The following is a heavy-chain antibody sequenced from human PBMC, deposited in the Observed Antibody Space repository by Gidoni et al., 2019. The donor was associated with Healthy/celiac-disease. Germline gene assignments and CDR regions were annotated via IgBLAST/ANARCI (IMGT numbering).Heavy chain of an antibody. D-gene: IGHD1-26*01. V-gene: IGHV3-33*01. CDR1: GFTFSSYG. J-gene: IGHJ4*02. Sequence: QVQLVESGGGVVQPGRSLRLSCAASGFTFSSYGMHWVRQAPGKGLEWVAVIWYDGSNKYYADSVKGRFTISRDNSKNTLYLQMNSLRAEDTAVYYCASEGATTHYFDYWGQGTLVTVSS. CDR3: ASEGATTHYFDY. CDR2: IWYDGSNK.